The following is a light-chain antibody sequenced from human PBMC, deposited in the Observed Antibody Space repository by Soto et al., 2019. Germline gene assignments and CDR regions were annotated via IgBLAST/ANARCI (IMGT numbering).Light chain of an antibody. J-gene: IGKJ5*01. V-gene: IGKV3-20*01. CDR3: QQYGSSPQT. CDR2: GAS. CDR1: QSVSSSY. Sequence: EIVLTQSPGTLSLSPGERATLSCRASQSVSSSYLAWYQQKPGQAPWLLIYGASRRATGIPDRFSGSGSGTDFTLTISRLEPEDFAVYYCQQYGSSPQTFGQGTRLEIK.